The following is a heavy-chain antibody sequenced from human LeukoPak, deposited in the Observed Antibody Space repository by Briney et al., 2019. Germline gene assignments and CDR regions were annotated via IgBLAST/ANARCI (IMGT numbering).Heavy chain of an antibody. D-gene: IGHD5-24*01. CDR2: ISGSGGST. CDR3: ARASDGYNMRY. Sequence: SGGSLRLSCAASGFTFSSYAMSWVRQAPGKGLEWVSAISGSGGSTYYADSVEGRFTISRDNSKNTLYLQMNSLRAEDTAVYYCARASDGYNMRYWGQGTLVTVSS. CDR1: GFTFSSYA. J-gene: IGHJ4*02. V-gene: IGHV3-23*01.